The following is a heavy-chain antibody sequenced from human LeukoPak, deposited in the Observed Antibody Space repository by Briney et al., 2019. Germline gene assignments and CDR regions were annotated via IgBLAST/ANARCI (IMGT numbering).Heavy chain of an antibody. CDR2: INHSGST. CDR3: ARGPHTGVNYYDSSGYYY. CDR1: GRSFSGYY. Sequence: SSETLSLTCAVYGRSFSGYYWSWIRQPPGKGLEWIGEINHSGSTNYNPSLKSRVTISVDTSKNQFSLKLSSVTAADTAVYYCARGPHTGVNYYDSSGYYYWGQGTLVTVSS. J-gene: IGHJ4*02. V-gene: IGHV4-34*01. D-gene: IGHD3-22*01.